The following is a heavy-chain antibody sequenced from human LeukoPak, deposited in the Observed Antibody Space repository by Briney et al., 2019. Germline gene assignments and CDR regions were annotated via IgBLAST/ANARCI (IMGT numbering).Heavy chain of an antibody. CDR3: ARVGYDSSGYPY. D-gene: IGHD3-22*01. Sequence: GASVKVSCKASGYTFTGYYMHWVRQAPGQGLEWMGWINPNSGDTNYAQKFQGRVTMTRDRSISTAYMELSRLRSDDTAVYYCARVGYDSSGYPYWGQGTLVTVSS. CDR1: GYTFTGYY. J-gene: IGHJ4*02. V-gene: IGHV1-2*02. CDR2: INPNSGDT.